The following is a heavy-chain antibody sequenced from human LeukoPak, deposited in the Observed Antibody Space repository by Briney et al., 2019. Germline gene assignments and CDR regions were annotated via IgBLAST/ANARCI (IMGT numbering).Heavy chain of an antibody. Sequence: SETLSLTCTVSGGSISSYYWSWIRQPAGKGLEWIGRIYTSGSTNYNPSLKSRVTMSVDTSRNQFSLKLSSVTAADTAVYYCARVGDSYGQFDYWGQGTLVTVSS. D-gene: IGHD5-18*01. CDR2: IYTSGST. CDR3: ARVGDSYGQFDY. V-gene: IGHV4-4*07. CDR1: GGSISSYY. J-gene: IGHJ4*02.